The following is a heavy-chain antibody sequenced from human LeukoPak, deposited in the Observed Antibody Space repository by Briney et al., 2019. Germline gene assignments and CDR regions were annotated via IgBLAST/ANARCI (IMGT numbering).Heavy chain of an antibody. CDR1: GYTFTSYA. CDR3: ARAPYDILTGYSLNWLDP. D-gene: IGHD3-9*01. J-gene: IGHJ5*02. Sequence: ASVKVSCKASGYTFTSYAMHWVRQAPGQRLEWMGWINAGNGNTKYSQKLQGRVTITRDTSAYTAYVELRSLSSADTAVYFCARAPYDILTGYSLNWLDPWGQGTLVTVSS. CDR2: INAGNGNT. V-gene: IGHV1-3*01.